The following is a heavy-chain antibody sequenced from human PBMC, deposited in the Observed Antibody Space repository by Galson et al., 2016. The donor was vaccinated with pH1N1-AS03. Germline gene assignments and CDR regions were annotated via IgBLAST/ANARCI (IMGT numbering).Heavy chain of an antibody. D-gene: IGHD6-13*01. Sequence: SLRLSCAASGFSFSSYTMSWVRQAPGKGLEWVSGISASGGTTYYADSMKGRFTISRDNSMDTLDLQMSSLRDEDTAVYYCVKEGLAAATFDDWGQGTLVIVSS. CDR1: GFSFSSYT. CDR2: ISASGGTT. CDR3: VKEGLAAATFDD. V-gene: IGHV3-23*01. J-gene: IGHJ4*02.